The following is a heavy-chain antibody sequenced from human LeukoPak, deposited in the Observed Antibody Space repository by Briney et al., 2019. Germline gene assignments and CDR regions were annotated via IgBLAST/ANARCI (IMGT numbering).Heavy chain of an antibody. CDR3: ARVRHDYGSFYYYYYYMDV. V-gene: IGHV4-39*07. J-gene: IGHJ6*03. Sequence: SETLSLTCTVSGGSISSSSYYWGWIRQPPGKGLEWIGSIYYSGSTYYNPSLKSRVTISVDTSKNQFSLKLSSVTAADTAVYYCARVRHDYGSFYYYYYYMDVWGKGTTVTVSS. CDR1: GGSISSSSYY. CDR2: IYYSGST. D-gene: IGHD4-17*01.